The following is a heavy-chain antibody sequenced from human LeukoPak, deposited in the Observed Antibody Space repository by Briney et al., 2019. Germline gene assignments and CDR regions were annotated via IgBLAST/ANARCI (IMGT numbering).Heavy chain of an antibody. CDR2: ISAYNGNT. Sequence: APVKVSCKASGCTFTNYGISWVRQAPGQGLKWMGWISAYNGNTNYGKKIQGRVTMTTNTSTSTAYMELRSLRSDDTAVYYCARDLMITFGGVIDLLGMDVWGQGTTVAVSS. CDR1: GCTFTNYG. J-gene: IGHJ6*02. D-gene: IGHD3-16*02. CDR3: ARDLMITFGGVIDLLGMDV. V-gene: IGHV1-18*01.